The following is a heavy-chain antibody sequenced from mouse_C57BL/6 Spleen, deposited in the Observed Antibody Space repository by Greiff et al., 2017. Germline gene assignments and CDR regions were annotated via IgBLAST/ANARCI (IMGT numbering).Heavy chain of an antibody. V-gene: IGHV5-12*01. CDR2: ISNGGGST. J-gene: IGHJ4*01. D-gene: IGHD2-4*01. CDR3: ARHDDYDGAMDY. CDR1: GFTFSDYY. Sequence: EVKVVESGGGLVQPGGSLKLSCAASGFTFSDYYMYWVRQTPEKRLEWVAYISNGGGSTYYPDTVKGRFTIARDNAKNTLYLQMSRLNSEDTAMYCCARHDDYDGAMDYWGQGTSVTVSS.